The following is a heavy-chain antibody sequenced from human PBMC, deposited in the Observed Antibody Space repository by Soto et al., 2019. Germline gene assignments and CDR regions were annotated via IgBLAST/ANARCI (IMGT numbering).Heavy chain of an antibody. CDR3: AKDSRDFWSGYYPHYMDA. J-gene: IGHJ6*03. CDR2: ISYDGSNK. D-gene: IGHD3-3*01. V-gene: IGHV3-30*18. CDR1: GFTFSSYG. Sequence: GGSLRLSCAASGFTFSSYGMHWVRQAPGKGLEWVAVISYDGSNKYYADSVKGRFTISRDNSKNTLYLQTNSLRAEDTAVYYCAKDSRDFWSGYYPHYMDAWGKGTPVTVSS.